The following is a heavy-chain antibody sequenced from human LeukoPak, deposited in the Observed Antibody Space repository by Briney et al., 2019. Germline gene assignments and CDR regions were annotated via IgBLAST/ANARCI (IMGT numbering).Heavy chain of an antibody. D-gene: IGHD5-18*01. Sequence: PGGSLRLSCAASGFTLSDYCMSWIRQAPGKGLEWVSYISSSGSTIYYADSVKGRFTISRDNAKNSLYLQMNSLRAEDTAVYYCARAAMVRLLFDYWGQGTLVTVSS. CDR2: ISSSGSTI. J-gene: IGHJ4*02. V-gene: IGHV3-11*01. CDR1: GFTLSDYC. CDR3: ARAAMVRLLFDY.